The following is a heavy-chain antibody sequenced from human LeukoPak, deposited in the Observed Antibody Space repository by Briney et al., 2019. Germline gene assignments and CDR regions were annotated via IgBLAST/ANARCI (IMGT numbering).Heavy chain of an antibody. D-gene: IGHD6-19*01. CDR3: ARWGGTGYSSGWYSADY. CDR1: GGSISTYY. Sequence: SETLSLTCTVSGGSISTYYWSWIRQPPGKGLEWIGYIYYTGSTNYSPSLKSRVTISVDTSKNQFSLKLSSVTAADTAVYYCARWGGTGYSSGWYSADYWGQGTLVTVSS. CDR2: IYYTGST. V-gene: IGHV4-59*01. J-gene: IGHJ4*02.